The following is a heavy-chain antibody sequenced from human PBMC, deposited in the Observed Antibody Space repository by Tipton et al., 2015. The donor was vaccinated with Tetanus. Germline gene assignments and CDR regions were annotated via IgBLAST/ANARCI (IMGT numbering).Heavy chain of an antibody. CDR2: TYYRSKWSN. D-gene: IGHD2-2*01. J-gene: IGHJ4*02. CDR3: ARGYAGGAWDV. Sequence: GLVKPSQTLSVTCVISGDRLSSDIAAWYWIRQSPSRGLEWLGRTYYRSKWSNDYAVSAKSRVTITSDTSKNQFSLQLGSVTPEDTAVYYCARGYAGGAWDVWGQGNLVTVSS. V-gene: IGHV6-1*01. CDR1: GDRLSSDIAA.